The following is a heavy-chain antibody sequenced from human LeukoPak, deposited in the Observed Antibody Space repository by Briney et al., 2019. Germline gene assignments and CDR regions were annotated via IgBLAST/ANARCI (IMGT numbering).Heavy chain of an antibody. CDR2: ISGSGGST. Sequence: PGGSLRLSCAASGFTFSSYAMSWVRQAPGKGLEWVSAISGSGGSTDYADSVKGRFTISRDNSKNTLYLQMNSLRAEDTAVYYCARFLIDSSGRLTDYWGQGTLVTVSS. CDR3: ARFLIDSSGRLTDY. V-gene: IGHV3-23*01. D-gene: IGHD3-22*01. J-gene: IGHJ4*02. CDR1: GFTFSSYA.